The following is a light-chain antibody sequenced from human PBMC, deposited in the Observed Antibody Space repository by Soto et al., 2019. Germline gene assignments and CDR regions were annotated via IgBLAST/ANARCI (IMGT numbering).Light chain of an antibody. Sequence: EIVFTRAPGTLSLSPCERATLSCRASHTVRSNYLPWYQQKLGQAPRLLIYDASSRAIGFPDRFSGSGSGTDFTLTISRLDLKHFAVYYFQPHFRSPRSFGQGT. V-gene: IGKV3-20*01. CDR2: DAS. CDR3: QPHFRSPRS. J-gene: IGKJ5*01. CDR1: HTVRSNY.